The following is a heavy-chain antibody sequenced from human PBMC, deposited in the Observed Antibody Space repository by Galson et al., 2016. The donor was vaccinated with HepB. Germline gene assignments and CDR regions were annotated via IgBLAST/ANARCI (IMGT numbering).Heavy chain of an antibody. D-gene: IGHD1-26*01. Sequence: SVKVSCKASGYIFTSSGISWMRQASGQGLEWVGWSNLYDGTINYARKFQGRVSLTTDTSTSTAYMELRSLRFDDTAVYYCARDWDFNMDVWGKGTTVTVSS. V-gene: IGHV1-18*04. CDR2: SNLYDGTI. CDR3: ARDWDFNMDV. CDR1: GYIFTSSG. J-gene: IGHJ6*03.